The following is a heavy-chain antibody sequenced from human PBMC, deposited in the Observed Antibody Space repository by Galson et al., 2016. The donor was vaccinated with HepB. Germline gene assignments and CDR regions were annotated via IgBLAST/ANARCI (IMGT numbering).Heavy chain of an antibody. CDR3: ARGKYNSGWHLGWKGPNYLDP. CDR1: GFSFRNFD. J-gene: IGHJ5*02. V-gene: IGHV3-13*01. D-gene: IGHD6-19*01. Sequence: SLRLSCAASGFSFRNFDMHWVRQAPGKGLEWVSTIDSAGDTYYSGSVKGRFASSRENAQNSLYLQMNSLRAGDTAVYYCARGKYNSGWHLGWKGPNYLDPWGQGTLVTVSS. CDR2: IDSAGDT.